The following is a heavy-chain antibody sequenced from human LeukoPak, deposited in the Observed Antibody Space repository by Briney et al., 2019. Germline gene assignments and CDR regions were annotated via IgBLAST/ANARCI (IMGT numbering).Heavy chain of an antibody. CDR1: GGSISSYY. D-gene: IGHD6-19*01. J-gene: IGHJ6*02. V-gene: IGHV4-59*01. Sequence: SETLSPTCTVSGGSISSYYWSWIRQPPGKGLEWIGYIYYSGSTNYNPSLKSRVTISVDTSKNQFSLKLSSVTAADTAVYYCARVAAEYYYYYYGMDVWGQGTTVTVSS. CDR3: ARVAAEYYYYYYGMDV. CDR2: IYYSGST.